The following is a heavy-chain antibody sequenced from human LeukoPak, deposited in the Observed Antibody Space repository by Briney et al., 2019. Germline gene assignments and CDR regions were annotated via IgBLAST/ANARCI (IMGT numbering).Heavy chain of an antibody. V-gene: IGHV3-30-3*01. CDR2: ISYDGSNK. CDR3: ARDHCYYLCRTDYYYYGMDV. CDR1: GFTFSSYA. J-gene: IGHJ6*02. D-gene: IGHD1-26*01. Sequence: GSLRLSCAASGFTFSSYAMHWVRQAPAKGLEWVAVISYDGSNKYYADSVKGRFTISRDNSKNTLYLQMNSLRAEDTAVYYCARDHCYYLCRTDYYYYGMDVWGQGTTVTVSS.